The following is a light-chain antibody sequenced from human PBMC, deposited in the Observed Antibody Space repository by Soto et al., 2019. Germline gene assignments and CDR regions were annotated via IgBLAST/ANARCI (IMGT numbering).Light chain of an antibody. CDR3: SSYTTSNTPLYV. CDR1: SSDVAAYNY. CDR2: DVN. V-gene: IGLV2-14*03. J-gene: IGLJ1*01. Sequence: QSALTQPASVSGSPGQSITISCTGTSSDVAAYNYVSWFQHHAGKAPKLMLYDVNNRPSGVSNRFSGSKSGNTASLTISELQVEDEADYYCSSYTTSNTPLYVFGTGTKLTVL.